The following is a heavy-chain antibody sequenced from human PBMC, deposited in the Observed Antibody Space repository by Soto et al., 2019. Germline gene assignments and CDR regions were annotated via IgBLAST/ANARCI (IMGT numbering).Heavy chain of an antibody. Sequence: PGGSLRLSCAASGFTFSSYAMSWVRQAPGKGLEWVSAISGSGGSTYYADSVKGRFTISRDSATNTVYLQMNGLGVDDPSVYFCVREVGYFIMTSCSPRALDIWAQGTTVTVSS. CDR2: ISGSGGST. V-gene: IGHV3-23*01. J-gene: IGHJ3*02. CDR1: GFTFSSYA. D-gene: IGHD2-15*01. CDR3: VREVGYFIMTSCSPRALDI.